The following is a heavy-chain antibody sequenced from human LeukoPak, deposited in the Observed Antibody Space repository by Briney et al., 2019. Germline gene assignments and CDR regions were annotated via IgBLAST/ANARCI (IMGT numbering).Heavy chain of an antibody. D-gene: IGHD2-15*01. CDR3: AVFVVGAAFSDAFDI. Sequence: SETLSLTCTVSGGSISSYYWSWIRQPPGKGLEWIAYVSDIGSINYNPSLKSRVTISVDTSKNQFSLKLSSVTAADTAVYYCAVFVVGAAFSDAFDIWGQGTMVTVSS. J-gene: IGHJ3*02. V-gene: IGHV4-59*12. CDR2: VSDIGSI. CDR1: GGSISSYY.